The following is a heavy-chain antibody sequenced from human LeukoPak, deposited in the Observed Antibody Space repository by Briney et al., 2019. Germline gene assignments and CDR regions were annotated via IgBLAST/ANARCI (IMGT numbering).Heavy chain of an antibody. V-gene: IGHV3-21*01. Sequence: PGGSLRLPCAAFGITFSSHSMNRVRQAPGKGLEWVSSISSSSSYIYYADSVKGRFTISRDNAKNSLYLQMNRLRAEDTAVYYCARGDILTGYGLDYWGQGTLVTVSS. CDR1: GITFSSHS. D-gene: IGHD3-9*01. J-gene: IGHJ4*02. CDR2: ISSSSSYI. CDR3: ARGDILTGYGLDY.